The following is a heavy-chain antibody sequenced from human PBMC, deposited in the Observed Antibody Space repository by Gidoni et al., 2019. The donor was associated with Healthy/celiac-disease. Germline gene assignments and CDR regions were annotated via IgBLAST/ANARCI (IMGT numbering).Heavy chain of an antibody. J-gene: IGHJ5*02. CDR2: IISMSSTT. V-gene: IGHV3-48*02. Sequence: EVQLVESGGGLVQPGGSLRLSCAASGFPFSSYSMNWVRQDPGKGMEWGSYIISMSSTTYYEDSVKGRFTISRDNAKNSLYLQMNSLRDEDTAVYYCARGRTVVNQRWFDPWGQGTLVTVSS. D-gene: IGHD2-15*01. CDR3: ARGRTVVNQRWFDP. CDR1: GFPFSSYS.